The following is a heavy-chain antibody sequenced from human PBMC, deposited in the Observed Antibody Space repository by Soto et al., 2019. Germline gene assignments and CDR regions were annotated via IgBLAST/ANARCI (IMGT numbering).Heavy chain of an antibody. V-gene: IGHV1-69*13. CDR1: GYTFTGYY. CDR3: ARELKDGMDV. Sequence: SVKVSCKASGYTFTGYYMHWVRQAPGQGLEWMGGIIPIFGTANYAQKFQGRVTITADESTSTAYMELSSLRSEDTAVYYCARELKDGMDVWGQGTTVTV. J-gene: IGHJ6*02. CDR2: IIPIFGTA.